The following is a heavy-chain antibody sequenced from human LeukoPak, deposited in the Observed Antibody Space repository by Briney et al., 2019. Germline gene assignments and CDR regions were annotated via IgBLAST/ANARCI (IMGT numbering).Heavy chain of an antibody. CDR1: RGSINYYY. Sequence: SETLSLTCTVSRGSINYYYWNWIRQPPGKGLEWIGHIYYSGSTNYNSSLKSRVTISVDTSRNQFSLKLSSLTAADTAVCYCARGKAAAASTLPFDPWGQGTLVTVSS. CDR3: ARGKAAAASTLPFDP. CDR2: IYYSGST. J-gene: IGHJ5*02. V-gene: IGHV4-59*01. D-gene: IGHD6-13*01.